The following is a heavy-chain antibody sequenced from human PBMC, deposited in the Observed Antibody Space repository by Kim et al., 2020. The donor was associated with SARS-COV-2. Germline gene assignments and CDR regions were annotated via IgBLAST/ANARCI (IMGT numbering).Heavy chain of an antibody. CDR2: IKEDGTGE. Sequence: GGSLRLSCAASGFTFGDYYMNWVRQAPGKGLEWVARIKEDGTGEKYMDSVRGRFTISRDDAKKSLYLQMNSLRVDDTAVYYCARVGRFPHNYSMDLWGQG. CDR1: GFTFGDYY. D-gene: IGHD3-10*01. J-gene: IGHJ6*02. CDR3: ARVGRFPHNYSMDL. V-gene: IGHV3-7*03.